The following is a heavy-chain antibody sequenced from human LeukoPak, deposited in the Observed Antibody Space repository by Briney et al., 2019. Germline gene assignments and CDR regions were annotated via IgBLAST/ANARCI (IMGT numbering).Heavy chain of an antibody. CDR1: GFSLSNYN. V-gene: IGHV3-69-1*01. J-gene: IGHJ4*02. D-gene: IGHD1-1*01. CDR3: ASREPAGD. Sequence: PGGSLRLSCAVSGFSLSNYNMIWVRQPPGKGLEWVSSIDSSSNTYYADSVKGRFTISRDHAKSSLYLQMNSLRAEDTAVYYCASREPAGDWGQGTLVTVSS. CDR2: IDSSSNT.